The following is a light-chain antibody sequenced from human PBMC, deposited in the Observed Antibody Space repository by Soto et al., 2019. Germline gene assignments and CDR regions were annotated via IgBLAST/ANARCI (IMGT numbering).Light chain of an antibody. CDR3: SSFAGSNNFPYV. J-gene: IGLJ1*01. V-gene: IGLV2-8*01. CDR1: SSDVGAYDY. Sequence: SLLTQPPSASGSPGQSFTISCTGTSSDVGAYDYVSWYQQHPGKAPKLMIYEINKRPSGVPDRFSGSKSGNTASLTVSGLQAEDEADYYCSSFAGSNNFPYVFGTGTRSPS. CDR2: EIN.